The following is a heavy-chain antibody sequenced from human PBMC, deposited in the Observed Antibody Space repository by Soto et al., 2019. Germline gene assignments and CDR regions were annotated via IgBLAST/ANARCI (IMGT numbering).Heavy chain of an antibody. V-gene: IGHV3-23*01. D-gene: IGHD6-13*01. Sequence: GGSLRLSCAASGFTFSSYAMTWVRQAPGKGLEWVSLIAGGGDTYYADSVKGRFTISRDNPKNTLYLQMNSLRVEDTAIYYCAKAAGSTWGTEHFQHWGQGTLVTVSS. J-gene: IGHJ1*01. CDR1: GFTFSSYA. CDR2: IAGGGDT. CDR3: AKAAGSTWGTEHFQH.